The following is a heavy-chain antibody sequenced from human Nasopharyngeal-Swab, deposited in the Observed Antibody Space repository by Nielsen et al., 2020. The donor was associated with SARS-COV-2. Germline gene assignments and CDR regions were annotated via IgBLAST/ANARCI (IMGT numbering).Heavy chain of an antibody. CDR3: AKVAYGFGYYLDY. V-gene: IGHV3-9*01. CDR2: VTWNSGSK. D-gene: IGHD2-21*02. Sequence: VRQMPGKGLEWVSSVTWNSGSKDYADSVKGRFTISRDNAKNSVYLQMNSLRPEDTALYYCAKVAYGFGYYLDYWGQGTLVTVSS. J-gene: IGHJ4*02.